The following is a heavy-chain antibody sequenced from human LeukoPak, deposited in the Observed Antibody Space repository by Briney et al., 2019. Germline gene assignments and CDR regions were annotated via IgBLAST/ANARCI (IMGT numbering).Heavy chain of an antibody. Sequence: SETLSLTCTVSGGSISSSSYYWGWIRQPPGKGLEWIGSIYYSGSTYYNPSLKSRVTISVDTSKNQFSLKLSSVTAADTAVYYCAVTFLGDGSGSYYQYYFDYWGQGTLVTVSS. D-gene: IGHD3-10*01. CDR1: GGSISSSSYY. V-gene: IGHV4-39*07. J-gene: IGHJ4*02. CDR2: IYYSGST. CDR3: AVTFLGDGSGSYYQYYFDY.